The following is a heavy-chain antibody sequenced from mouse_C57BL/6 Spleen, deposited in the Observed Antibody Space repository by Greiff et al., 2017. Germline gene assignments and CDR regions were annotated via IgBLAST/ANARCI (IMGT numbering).Heavy chain of an antibody. J-gene: IGHJ2*01. CDR3: ARSGDDGYYYFDY. V-gene: IGHV1-82*01. CDR1: GYAFSSSW. D-gene: IGHD2-3*01. Sequence: QVQLQQSGPELVKPGASVKISCKASGYAFSSSWMNWVKQRPGKGLEWIGRIYPGDGDTNYNGKFKGKATLTADNSSSTAYMQLSSLTSEDSAVYFCARSGDDGYYYFDYWGQGTTLTVSS. CDR2: IYPGDGDT.